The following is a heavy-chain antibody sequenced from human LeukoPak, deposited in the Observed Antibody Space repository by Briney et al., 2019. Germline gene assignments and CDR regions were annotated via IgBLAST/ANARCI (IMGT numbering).Heavy chain of an antibody. CDR1: GGTFSSYA. CDR2: IIPILGIA. D-gene: IGHD2-2*01. V-gene: IGHV1-69*04. Sequence: ASVKVSCMASGGTFSSYAISWVRQAPGQGLEWMGRIIPILGIANYAQKFQGRVTITADKSTSTAYMELSSLRSEDTAVYYCARGNRDVPAAKYYYYGMDVWGQGTTVTVSS. CDR3: ARGNRDVPAAKYYYYGMDV. J-gene: IGHJ6*02.